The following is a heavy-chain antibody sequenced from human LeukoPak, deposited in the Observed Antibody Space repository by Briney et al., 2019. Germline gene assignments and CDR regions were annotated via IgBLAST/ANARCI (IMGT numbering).Heavy chain of an antibody. Sequence: PGGSLRLSCAASGFTFDDYGMSWVRQAPGKGLERVSGINWNGGSTGYADSVKGRFTISRDNAKNSLYLQMNSLRAEDTALYYCASITIFGVASLWGQGTLVTVSS. CDR2: INWNGGST. J-gene: IGHJ4*02. V-gene: IGHV3-20*04. CDR1: GFTFDDYG. CDR3: ASITIFGVASL. D-gene: IGHD3-3*01.